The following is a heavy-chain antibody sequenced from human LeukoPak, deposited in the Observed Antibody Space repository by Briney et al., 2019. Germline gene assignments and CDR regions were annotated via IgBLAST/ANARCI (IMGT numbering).Heavy chain of an antibody. Sequence: QTGGSLRLSCAASGFTFSTYAMTWVRQAPGKGLEWVSTINSGGSTYYADSVKGRFTISRDNTKNSLYLQMDSLTADDTAVYFCACLRGPSDYWGQGTLVTVSS. CDR1: GFTFSTYA. D-gene: IGHD4-17*01. V-gene: IGHV3-23*01. J-gene: IGHJ4*02. CDR2: INSGGST. CDR3: ACLRGPSDY.